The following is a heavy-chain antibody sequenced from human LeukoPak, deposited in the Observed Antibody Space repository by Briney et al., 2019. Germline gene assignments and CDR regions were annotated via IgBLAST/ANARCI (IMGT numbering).Heavy chain of an antibody. V-gene: IGHV3-7*03. Sequence: SGGSLRLSCAASGFTFSTSWMTWVRQAPGKGLEWVANINGDGSLNGHVASVKGRFTISRDNSKNTLYLQMNSLRAEDTAVYYCAKDRQYYYYMDVWGKGTTVTVSS. CDR1: GFTFSTSW. CDR2: INGDGSLN. CDR3: AKDRQYYYYMDV. J-gene: IGHJ6*03.